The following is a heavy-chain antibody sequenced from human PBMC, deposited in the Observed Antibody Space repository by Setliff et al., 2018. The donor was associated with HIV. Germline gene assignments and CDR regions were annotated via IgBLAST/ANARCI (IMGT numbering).Heavy chain of an antibody. D-gene: IGHD3-22*01. CDR1: GGSASNSRYY. CDR3: ASRIYYYDSNNFLREEGFDP. V-gene: IGHV4-39*01. CDR2: IHYNEKT. Sequence: GGSASNSRYYWAWIRQPPGKGLEYIGSIHYNEKTYYNPSLKSRVTISIDTSKNQFSLNLTSVTAADTAVYYCASRIYYYDSNNFLREEGFDPWGQGTLVTVSS. J-gene: IGHJ5*02.